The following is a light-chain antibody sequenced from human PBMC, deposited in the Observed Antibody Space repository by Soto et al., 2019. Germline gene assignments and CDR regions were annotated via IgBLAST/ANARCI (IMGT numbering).Light chain of an antibody. V-gene: IGKV3-20*01. CDR2: GSS. CDR1: QTLSSRH. J-gene: IGKJ1*01. Sequence: VLTLSPGTLSLSPGERATLSCRASQTLSSRHLAWYQQKPGQAPRLLIYGSSSRATDIPDRFSGSGSGTDFTLTISTLEPEDFAIYYCQQYGYSRTFGQGTKVDIK. CDR3: QQYGYSRT.